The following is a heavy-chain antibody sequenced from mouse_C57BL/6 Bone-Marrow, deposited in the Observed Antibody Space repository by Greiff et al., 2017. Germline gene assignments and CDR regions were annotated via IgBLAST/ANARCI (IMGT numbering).Heavy chain of an antibody. J-gene: IGHJ2*01. V-gene: IGHV1-82*01. CDR1: GYAFSSSW. D-gene: IGHD2-4*01. Sequence: QVQLQQSGPELVKPGASVKISCKASGYAFSSSWMNWVKQRPGKGLEWIGRIYPGDGDTNYNGKFKGKATLTADKSSSTAYMQLSSLTSEDSAVYFCARGRGLRLDYWGRGTTLTVSS. CDR3: ARGRGLRLDY. CDR2: IYPGDGDT.